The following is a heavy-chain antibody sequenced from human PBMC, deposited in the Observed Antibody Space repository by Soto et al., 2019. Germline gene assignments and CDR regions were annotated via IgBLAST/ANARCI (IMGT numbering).Heavy chain of an antibody. CDR1: GYTFTSYC. V-gene: IGHV1-18*01. CDR2: IGAYNGNT. D-gene: IGHD6-13*01. J-gene: IGHJ5*02. Sequence: ASVKVSCKASGYTFTSYCISWVRQAPGQGLEWMGWIGAYNGNTNYAQKLQGRVTMTTDTSTSTAYMELRSLRSDDTAVYYCARPAAPKERWFDPWGQGTLVTVSS. CDR3: ARPAAPKERWFDP.